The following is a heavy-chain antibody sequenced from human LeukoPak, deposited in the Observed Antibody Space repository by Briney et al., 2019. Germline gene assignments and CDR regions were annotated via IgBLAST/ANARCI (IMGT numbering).Heavy chain of an antibody. CDR1: GFTFSDYY. CDR3: ARRRDEALDY. D-gene: IGHD1-14*01. Sequence: PGGSLRLSCAASGFTFSDYYMSWIRQAPGKGLEWVSYISSSGSTIYYADSVKGRFTISRDNSKNTLSLLMDSLRAEDTAVYYCARRRDEALDYWGQGTLVTVSS. V-gene: IGHV3-11*01. J-gene: IGHJ4*02. CDR2: ISSSGSTI.